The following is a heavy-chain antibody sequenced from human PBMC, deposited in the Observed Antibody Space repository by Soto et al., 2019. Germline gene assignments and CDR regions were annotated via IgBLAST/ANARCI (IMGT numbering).Heavy chain of an antibody. J-gene: IGHJ2*01. D-gene: IGHD4-4*01. Sequence: QVQLVESGGGVVQPGRSLRLSGAASGFTFSSYAMHWVRQAPGKGLEWVAVISYDGSNKFYADSVKGRFIMSRDNSKNTLYLQMNSLRAEDTAVYYCARPLWRDDYNWGYFDLWGRGTLVTVSS. CDR2: ISYDGSNK. V-gene: IGHV3-30-3*01. CDR3: ARPLWRDDYNWGYFDL. CDR1: GFTFSSYA.